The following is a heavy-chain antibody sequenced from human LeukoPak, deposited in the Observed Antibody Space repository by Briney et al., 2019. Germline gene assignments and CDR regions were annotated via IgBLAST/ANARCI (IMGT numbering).Heavy chain of an antibody. CDR2: INPNSGGT. J-gene: IGHJ4*02. CDR1: GDISSSDY. Sequence: GASVKVSCKASGDISSSDYMHWVRQAPGQGLEWMGRINPNSGGTNYAQKFQGRVTMTRDTSISTAYMELSRLRSDDTAVYYCFIVVVIGYWGQGTLVTVSS. V-gene: IGHV1-2*06. CDR3: FIVVVIGY. D-gene: IGHD3-22*01.